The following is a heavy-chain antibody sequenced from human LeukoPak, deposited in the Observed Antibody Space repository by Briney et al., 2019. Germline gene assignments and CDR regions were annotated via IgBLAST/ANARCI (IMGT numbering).Heavy chain of an antibody. V-gene: IGHV4-39*01. Sequence: SETLSLTCTVSGGSISSSSYYWGWIRQPPGKGLEWIGSIYYSGSTYYNPSLKSRVTISVDTSKNQFSLKLSSVTAADTAVYYCARPSGVGSCYYPRSLYYFDYWGQGTLVTVSS. CDR1: GGSISSSSYY. CDR2: IYYSGST. J-gene: IGHJ4*02. D-gene: IGHD3-22*01. CDR3: ARPSGVGSCYYPRSLYYFDY.